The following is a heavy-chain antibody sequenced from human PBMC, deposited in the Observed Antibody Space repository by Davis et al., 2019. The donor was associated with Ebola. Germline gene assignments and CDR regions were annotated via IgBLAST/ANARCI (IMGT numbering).Heavy chain of an antibody. CDR2: IYYIGST. V-gene: IGHV4-61*01. J-gene: IGHJ6*03. Sequence: PSETLSLTCTVSGGSVSSGSYYWSWIRQPPGKGLEWIGYIYYIGSTNYNPSLKSRVTISVDTSKNQFSLKLSSVTAADTAVYYCARGPIDWYYDILTGYRAYYYMDVWGKGTTVTVSS. CDR3: ARGPIDWYYDILTGYRAYYYMDV. D-gene: IGHD3-9*01. CDR1: GGSVSSGSYY.